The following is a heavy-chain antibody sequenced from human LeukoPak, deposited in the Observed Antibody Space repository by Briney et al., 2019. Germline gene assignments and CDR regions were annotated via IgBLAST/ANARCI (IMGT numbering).Heavy chain of an antibody. V-gene: IGHV1-69*02. D-gene: IGHD3-22*01. CDR3: ARLYYYDSSGSLPIDY. CDR2: IIPILGIA. CDR1: GGTFSSYT. J-gene: IGHJ4*02. Sequence: SVKVSCKASGGTFSSYTISWVRQAPGQGLEWMGRIIPILGIANYAQKFQGRVTITADKSTSTAYMELSSLRSEDTAVYYCARLYYYDSSGSLPIDYRGQGTLVTVSS.